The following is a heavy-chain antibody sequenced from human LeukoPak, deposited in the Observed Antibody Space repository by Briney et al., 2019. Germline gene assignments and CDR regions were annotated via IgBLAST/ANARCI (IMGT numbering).Heavy chain of an antibody. J-gene: IGHJ4*02. V-gene: IGHV3-23*01. CDR1: GFTFNDHA. D-gene: IGHD6-13*01. CDR2: ISGSGGNT. CDR3: ARDEGAAAAGRSFDY. Sequence: GGSLGLSCAASGFTFNDHAMSWVRQAPGRGLEWVSAISGSGGNTYYADSVEGRFTISRDNSKNTLYLQMDSLRAEDTAVYYCARDEGAAAAGRSFDYWGQGTLVTVSS.